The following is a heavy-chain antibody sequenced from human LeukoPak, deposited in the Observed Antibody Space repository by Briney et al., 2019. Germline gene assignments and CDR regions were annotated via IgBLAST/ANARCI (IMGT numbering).Heavy chain of an antibody. V-gene: IGHV3-30*18. D-gene: IGHD5-18*01. CDR2: ISYDGPNK. CDR3: AKEKLPSGYSFLTDY. Sequence: QPGGSLRLSCAASGFTFSSYWMHWVRQAPGKGLEWVAVISYDGPNKYYADSVKGRFTISRDDSKSTLYLQMNSLRAEDTAVYYCAKEKLPSGYSFLTDYWGQGTLVTVSS. CDR1: GFTFSSYW. J-gene: IGHJ4*02.